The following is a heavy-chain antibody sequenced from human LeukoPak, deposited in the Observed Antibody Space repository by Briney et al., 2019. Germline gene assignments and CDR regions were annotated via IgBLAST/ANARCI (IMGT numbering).Heavy chain of an antibody. Sequence: PGGSLRHSCASYGFTFSDHHMSWIRQAAGRGVEWVSNNDIGCSSIDYADFVKGRFTISRDDAKNSLYLQMDSLRAEDTAVYYCARDHVVPGLVFDHWGQGTLVTVSS. CDR3: ARDHVVPGLVFDH. J-gene: IGHJ4*02. CDR2: NDIGCSSI. CDR1: GFTFSDHH. D-gene: IGHD3-10*01. V-gene: IGHV3-11*04.